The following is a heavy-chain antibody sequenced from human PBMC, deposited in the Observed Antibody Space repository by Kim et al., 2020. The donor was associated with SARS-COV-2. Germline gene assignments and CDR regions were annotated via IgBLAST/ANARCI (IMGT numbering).Heavy chain of an antibody. V-gene: IGHV4-34*01. D-gene: IGHD1-1*01. CDR3: ARRGGIVNNYNY. CDR2: T. J-gene: IGHJ4*02. Sequence: TNSNPTLKSRLTIAGDTSKNQFSLDLRSVTATDTAVYYCARRGGIVNNYNYWGQGTLVTVSS.